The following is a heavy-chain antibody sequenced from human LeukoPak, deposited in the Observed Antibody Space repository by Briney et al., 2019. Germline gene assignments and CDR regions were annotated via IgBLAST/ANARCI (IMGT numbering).Heavy chain of an antibody. D-gene: IGHD5-24*01. V-gene: IGHV4-61*08. CDR3: ARVGRRDGYSLALYYFDY. CDR2: IYYSGST. Sequence: PSQTLSLTCTVSGGSISSGDYYWSWIRQPPGKGLEWIGYIYYSGSTNYNPSLKSRVTISVDTSKNQFSLKLSSVTAADTAVYYCARVGRRDGYSLALYYFDYWGQGTLVTVSS. CDR1: GGSISSGDYY. J-gene: IGHJ4*02.